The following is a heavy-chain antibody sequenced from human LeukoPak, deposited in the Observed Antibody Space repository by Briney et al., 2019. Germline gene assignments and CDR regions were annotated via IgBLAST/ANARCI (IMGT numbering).Heavy chain of an antibody. V-gene: IGHV3-49*04. D-gene: IGHD6-19*01. J-gene: IGHJ4*02. CDR2: IRSKAYGGTT. CDR1: GFTFGDYA. CDR3: TREPPEWLALLDY. Sequence: GGSLRLSCTASGFTFGDYAMSWVRQAPGKGLEWVGFIRSKAYGGTTEYAASVKGRFTISRDDSKSIAYLQMNSLKTEDTAVYYCTREPPEWLALLDYWGQGTLVTLSS.